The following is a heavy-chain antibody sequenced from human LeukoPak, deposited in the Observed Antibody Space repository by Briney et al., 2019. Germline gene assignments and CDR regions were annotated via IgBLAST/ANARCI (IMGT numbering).Heavy chain of an antibody. D-gene: IGHD5-18*01. CDR3: ARVMYSYGLYYFDY. J-gene: IGHJ4*02. V-gene: IGHV3-53*01. CDR2: IYSGGST. CDR1: GFTVSSNY. Sequence: GGSLRLSCAASGFTVSSNYMSWVRQAPGKGLEWVSVIYSGGSTYYADSVKGRFTISRDNSKNTLYLQMNSLRVEDAAVYYCARVMYSYGLYYFDYWGQGTLVTVSS.